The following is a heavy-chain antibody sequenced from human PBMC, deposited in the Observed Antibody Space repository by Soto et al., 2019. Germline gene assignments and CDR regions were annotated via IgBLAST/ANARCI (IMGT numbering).Heavy chain of an antibody. CDR1: RVAFSKFI. J-gene: IGHJ6*02. CDR2: IIPIFGTA. D-gene: IGHD6-19*01. V-gene: IGHV1-69*13. Sequence: SVKVSCKASRVAFSKFIVTWVRQAPGLGLEWVGGIIPIFGTANYAQKFQGRVTITADESTSTSYMEVSNLRSEDTAVYYCAKVRYSSPMGYYYGMDVWGQGTTVTVSS. CDR3: AKVRYSSPMGYYYGMDV.